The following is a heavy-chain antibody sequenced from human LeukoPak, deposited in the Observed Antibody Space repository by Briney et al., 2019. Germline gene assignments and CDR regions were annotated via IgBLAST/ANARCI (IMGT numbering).Heavy chain of an antibody. CDR2: IYPGDSDT. Sequence: GESLKISCKGSGYSFTSYWIGWVRQMPGKGLEWMGIIYPGDSDTRYSPSFQGQVTISADKSISTAYLQWSSLKASDTTMYYCARQFVDSNYYYYYGMDVWGQGTTVTVSS. J-gene: IGHJ6*02. D-gene: IGHD3-9*01. CDR3: ARQFVDSNYYYYYGMDV. V-gene: IGHV5-51*01. CDR1: GYSFTSYW.